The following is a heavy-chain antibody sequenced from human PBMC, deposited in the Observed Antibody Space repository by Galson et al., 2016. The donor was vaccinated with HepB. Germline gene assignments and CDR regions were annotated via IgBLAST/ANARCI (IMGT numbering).Heavy chain of an antibody. J-gene: IGHJ6*02. CDR2: MNPNSGNT. CDR3: ARGGKRYFDWGNYYYGMDV. V-gene: IGHV1-8*01. CDR1: GCTFTSYD. D-gene: IGHD3-9*01. Sequence: SVKVSCKASGCTFTSYDINWVRQATGQGLEWMGWMNPNSGNTGSAQKFQGRVTMTRNTSISTAYMELSSLRSEDTAVYDCARGGKRYFDWGNYYYGMDVWGQGTTVTVSS.